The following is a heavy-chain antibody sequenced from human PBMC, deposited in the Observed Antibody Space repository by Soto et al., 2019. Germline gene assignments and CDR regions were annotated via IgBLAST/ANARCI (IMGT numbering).Heavy chain of an antibody. D-gene: IGHD7-27*01. J-gene: IGHJ4*02. Sequence: QVQLVQSGAEVKKPGSSVKVSCKASGGTFNNYGVSWVRQAPGQGLEWMGGIIPIFGTSDYAQKFQGRLTITADESMTTAYMDLNSLRSADTAVFYCARNGLTDAFDYWGQGTLVTVSS. CDR1: GGTFNNYG. CDR3: ARNGLTDAFDY. V-gene: IGHV1-69*12. CDR2: IIPIFGTS.